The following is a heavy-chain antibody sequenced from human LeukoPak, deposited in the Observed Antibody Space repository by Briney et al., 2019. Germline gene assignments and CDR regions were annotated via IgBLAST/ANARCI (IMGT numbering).Heavy chain of an antibody. CDR1: GFTFRIYA. J-gene: IGHJ4*02. D-gene: IGHD6-19*01. Sequence: GGSLRLSCTASGFTFRIYAMSWVRQAPGKGLEWVSSISGTSGNTYYADSVKGRFAISRDNSKDTLYLQMNSLRAEDTAIYYRAKFRADSSGWPFDYWGQGTLVTVSS. CDR3: AKFRADSSGWPFDY. CDR2: ISGTSGNT. V-gene: IGHV3-23*01.